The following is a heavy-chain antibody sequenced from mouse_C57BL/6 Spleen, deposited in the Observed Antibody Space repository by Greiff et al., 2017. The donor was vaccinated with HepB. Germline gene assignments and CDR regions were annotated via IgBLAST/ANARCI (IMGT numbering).Heavy chain of an antibody. CDR1: GYSFTDYN. Sequence: VQLKQSGPELVKPGASVKISCKASGYSFTDYNMNWVKQSNGKSLEWIGVFNPNDGTTSYNQKFKGKATLPVDQSSSTAYLPLNSLTSEDSAVYYCARSLITTLVADFDYWGQGTTLTVSS. D-gene: IGHD1-1*01. J-gene: IGHJ2*01. CDR3: ARSLITTLVADFDY. CDR2: FNPNDGTT. V-gene: IGHV1-39*01.